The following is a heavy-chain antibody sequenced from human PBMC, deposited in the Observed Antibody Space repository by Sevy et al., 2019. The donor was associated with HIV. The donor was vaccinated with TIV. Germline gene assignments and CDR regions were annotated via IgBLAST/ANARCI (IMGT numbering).Heavy chain of an antibody. J-gene: IGHJ3*02. CDR1: GFKFNGHG. V-gene: IGHV3-30*14. CDR3: ARDYEGNSWRVIGAFDM. D-gene: IGHD3-3*01. CDR2: ISHDGDNK. Sequence: GGSLRLSCVAPGFKFNGHGIHWVRQAPGKGLQWVAGISHDGDNKNYADSVKGRFSISGDQSKNTVFLQMNTLTTEDTAVDYCARDYEGNSWRVIGAFDMWGLGTMVTVSS.